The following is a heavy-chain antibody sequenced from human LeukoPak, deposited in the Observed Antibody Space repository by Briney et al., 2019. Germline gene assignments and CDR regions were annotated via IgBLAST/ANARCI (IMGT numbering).Heavy chain of an antibody. Sequence: PSETLSLTCTVSGGSISNYYWSWIRQPPGKGLEWIGYIYPSGATNYNPSLRSRVTISVDTSNNQFSLNLRSVTAADTAIYYCARKSPTSGSYGWYFDYWGQGALVTVSS. V-gene: IGHV4-59*01. D-gene: IGHD1-26*01. CDR3: ARKSPTSGSYGWYFDY. CDR1: GGSISNYY. CDR2: IYPSGAT. J-gene: IGHJ4*02.